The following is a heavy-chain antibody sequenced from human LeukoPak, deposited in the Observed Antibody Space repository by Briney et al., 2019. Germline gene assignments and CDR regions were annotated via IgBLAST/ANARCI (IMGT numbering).Heavy chain of an antibody. V-gene: IGHV3-23*01. CDR3: AKDPKATVTSSAFDI. J-gene: IGHJ3*02. CDR1: GFNFSTYA. Sequence: GGSLRLSCAGSGFNFSTYAMSWVRQAPGKGLEWVSAISGSGGSTYYADSVKGRFTISRDNSKNTLYLQMNSLRAEDTAVYYCAKDPKATVTSSAFDIWGQGTMVTVSS. CDR2: ISGSGGST. D-gene: IGHD4-17*01.